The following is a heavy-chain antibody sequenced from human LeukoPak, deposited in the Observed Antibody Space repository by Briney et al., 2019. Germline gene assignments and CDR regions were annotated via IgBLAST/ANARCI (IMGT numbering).Heavy chain of an antibody. Sequence: GGSLRLSCAASGFTFSTYPMYWVRQAPGRGPEYVSGINNNGDRTYYAKSVKGRFTISRDNSKNTLYLQVGSLRAEDMVVYYCARGGLVGPTPYLDSWGQGTLVTVSS. CDR2: INNNGDRT. J-gene: IGHJ4*02. D-gene: IGHD1-26*01. CDR1: GFTFSTYP. CDR3: ARGGLVGPTPYLDS. V-gene: IGHV3-64*01.